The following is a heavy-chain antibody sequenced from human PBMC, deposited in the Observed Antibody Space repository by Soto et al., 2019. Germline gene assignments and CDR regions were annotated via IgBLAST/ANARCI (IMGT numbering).Heavy chain of an antibody. CDR3: ARDYMRSFGGVIGGLGY. J-gene: IGHJ4*02. CDR1: RFTFSDYQ. V-gene: IGHV3-11*05. CDR2: ISSGSSYT. D-gene: IGHD3-16*02. Sequence: QVQLVESGGGLVKPGGSLRLSCVASRFTFSDYQMSWIRQAPGKGLEWVSYISSGSSYTNYADSVKGRFTISRDNAKNTLYLQMSSLRAEDTAVYYCARDYMRSFGGVIGGLGYWGQGTLVSVSS.